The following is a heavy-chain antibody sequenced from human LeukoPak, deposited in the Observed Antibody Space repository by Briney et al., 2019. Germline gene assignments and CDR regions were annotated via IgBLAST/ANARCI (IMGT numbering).Heavy chain of an antibody. Sequence: SETLSLTCTVSGGSFSSYHWSWIRQFVGKGLEWIGRAHSDGTTNYNPSLKSRVTMSIDTSKNQFSLKLSSVTAADTAVYYCASETTVVTADAFDIWGQGTMVTVSS. V-gene: IGHV4-4*07. CDR1: GGSFSSYH. D-gene: IGHD4-23*01. J-gene: IGHJ3*02. CDR3: ASETTVVTADAFDI. CDR2: AHSDGTT.